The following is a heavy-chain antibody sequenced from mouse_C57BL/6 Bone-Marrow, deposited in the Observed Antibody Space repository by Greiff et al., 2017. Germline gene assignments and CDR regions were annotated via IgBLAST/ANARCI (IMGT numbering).Heavy chain of an antibody. CDR1: GYTFTSYW. J-gene: IGHJ4*01. CDR2: IDPSDSYT. CDR3: ARRYAMDD. Sequence: VQLQQSGAELVKPGASVKLSCKASGYTFTSYWMQWVKQRPGQGLEWIGEIDPSDSYTNYNQKFKGKATLTVDTSSSTAYMQLSSLTSEDSAVYYCARRYAMDDWGQGTSVTVSS. V-gene: IGHV1-50*01.